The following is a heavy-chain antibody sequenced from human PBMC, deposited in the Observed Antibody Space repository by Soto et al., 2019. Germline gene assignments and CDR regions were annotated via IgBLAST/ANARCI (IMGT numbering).Heavy chain of an antibody. Sequence: PGGSLRLSCAASGFTFSSYSLHWVRQAPGKGLEWVAVISSDGSTTYYADSVKGRFTVSRDNSRNTLYLQMNSLRTDDTAVYYGAGGGASLNPGLVLWGPGTLLTVSS. V-gene: IGHV3-30*04. D-gene: IGHD1-26*01. J-gene: IGHJ4*02. CDR2: ISSDGSTT. CDR3: AGGGASLNPGLVL. CDR1: GFTFSSYS.